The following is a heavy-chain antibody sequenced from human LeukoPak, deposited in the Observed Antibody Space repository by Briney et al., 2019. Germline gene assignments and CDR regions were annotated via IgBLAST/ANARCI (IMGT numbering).Heavy chain of an antibody. D-gene: IGHD4-23*01. Sequence: PSETLSLTCTVSGGSISSGDYYWSWIRQPPGKGLEWIGYIYYSGSTYYNPSLKSRVTISVDTSKNQFSLKLSSVTAADTAVYYCARDGARDTVTPAYMDVWGKGTTVTVSS. V-gene: IGHV4-30-4*08. CDR2: IYYSGST. J-gene: IGHJ6*03. CDR1: GGSISSGDYY. CDR3: ARDGARDTVTPAYMDV.